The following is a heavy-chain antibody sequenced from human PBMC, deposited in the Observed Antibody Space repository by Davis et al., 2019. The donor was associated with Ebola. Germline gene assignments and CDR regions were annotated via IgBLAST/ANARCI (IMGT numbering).Heavy chain of an antibody. Sequence: SEPLSLTCHVPGGSISRYHWSWIRQAPGKGLEWIAYIHDSGNTKYNPSLRSRLIISVDRSKNQFSLKLNSVTAADTAMYYCASGVFGVTYYFDHWGQGALVTVSS. CDR2: IHDSGNT. D-gene: IGHD3-3*01. CDR3: ASGVFGVTYYFDH. V-gene: IGHV4-59*01. J-gene: IGHJ4*02. CDR1: GGSISRYH.